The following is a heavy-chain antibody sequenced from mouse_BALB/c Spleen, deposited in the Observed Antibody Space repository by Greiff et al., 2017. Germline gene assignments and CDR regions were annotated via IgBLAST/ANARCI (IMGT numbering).Heavy chain of an antibody. D-gene: IGHD2-13*01. Sequence: QVQLKQSGAELAKPGASVKMSCKASGYTFTSYWMHWVKQRPGQGLEWIGYINPSTGYTEYNQKFKDKATLTADKSSSTAYMQLSSLTSEDSAVYYCARSPTTVNFDDWGQGTTLTVSS. CDR2: INPSTGYT. V-gene: IGHV1-7*01. CDR1: GYTFTSYW. CDR3: ARSPTTVNFDD. J-gene: IGHJ2*01.